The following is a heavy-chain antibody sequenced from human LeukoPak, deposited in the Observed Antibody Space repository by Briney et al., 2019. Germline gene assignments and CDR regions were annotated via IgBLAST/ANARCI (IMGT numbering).Heavy chain of an antibody. CDR3: ARDLIFRDAFDI. CDR1: GYTFTGYY. D-gene: IGHD3/OR15-3a*01. J-gene: IGHJ3*02. CDR2: INPNSGGT. Sequence: ASVKVSCKASGYTFTGYYMHWVRQAPGQGLEWMGWINPNSGGTNYAQKFQGRVTMTRDTSISTAYMELSRLRSDDTAVYYCARDLIFRDAFDIWGQGIMVTVSS. V-gene: IGHV1-2*02.